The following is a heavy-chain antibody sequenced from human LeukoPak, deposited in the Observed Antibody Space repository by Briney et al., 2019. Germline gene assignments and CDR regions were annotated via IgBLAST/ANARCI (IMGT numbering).Heavy chain of an antibody. CDR1: GGSISSGGYY. Sequence: SQTLSLTCTVSGGSISSGGYYWSWIRQPPGKGLEWIGYIYHSGSTYYNPSLKSRVTISVDRSKNQFSQKLSSVTAADTAVYYCARDEVRTDCSSGSCYSWYFDLWGRGTLVTVSS. V-gene: IGHV4-30-2*01. CDR3: ARDEVRTDCSSGSCYSWYFDL. CDR2: IYHSGST. D-gene: IGHD2-15*01. J-gene: IGHJ2*01.